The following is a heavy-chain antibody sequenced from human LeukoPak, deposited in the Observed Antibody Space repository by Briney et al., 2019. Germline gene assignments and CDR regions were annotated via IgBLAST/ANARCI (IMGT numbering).Heavy chain of an antibody. CDR2: ISYSGGST. Sequence: PGGSLRLSCAASGFTFSSYAMSWVRQAPGKGLEWVSTISYSGGSTYYADSVKGRFTISRDNSKNTLYLQMNSLRAEDTAVYYCAKDQSRDYGSGSYFRGIFGHWGQGTLVTVSS. CDR3: AKDQSRDYGSGSYFRGIFGH. CDR1: GFTFSSYA. D-gene: IGHD3-10*01. V-gene: IGHV3-23*01. J-gene: IGHJ4*02.